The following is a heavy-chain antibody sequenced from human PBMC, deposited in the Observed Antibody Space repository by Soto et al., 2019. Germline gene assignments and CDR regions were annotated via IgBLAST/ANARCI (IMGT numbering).Heavy chain of an antibody. J-gene: IGHJ6*02. Sequence: PGGSLRLSWSASLFTFSNAWMSWVRQAPGKGLEWVGRSKSKTDGGTTDYAAPVKGRFTISRDASKNTLYLQMNSLKTEYTAVYYCTTDHHMVLLWFGGEGNYGMDVWGQGTTVTVSS. D-gene: IGHD3-10*01. CDR3: TTDHHMVLLWFGGEGNYGMDV. V-gene: IGHV3-15*01. CDR2: SKSKTDGGTT. CDR1: LFTFSNAW.